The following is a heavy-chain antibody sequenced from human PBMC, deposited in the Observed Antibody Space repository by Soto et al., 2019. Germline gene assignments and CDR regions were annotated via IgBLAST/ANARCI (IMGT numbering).Heavy chain of an antibody. V-gene: IGHV3-7*01. CDR1: GFTFSSYW. D-gene: IGHD3-22*01. Sequence: EVQLVESGGGLVQPGGSLRLSCAASGFTFSSYWMSWVRQPPGKGLEWVANIKQDGSEKYYVDSVTGRFTISRDNAKNSLYLQMNSLRAEDTAVYYCARGQDSGGYFSYFDYWGQGTLVTVSS. CDR3: ARGQDSGGYFSYFDY. CDR2: IKQDGSEK. J-gene: IGHJ4*02.